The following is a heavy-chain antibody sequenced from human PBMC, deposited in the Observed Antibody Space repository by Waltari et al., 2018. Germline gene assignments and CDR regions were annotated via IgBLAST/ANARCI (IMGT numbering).Heavy chain of an antibody. D-gene: IGHD2-2*02. CDR3: ARTCISAACYMIY. CDR1: GYRFTSRG. V-gene: IGHV1-18*01. Sequence: QVQLVQSGGEMKEPGAAGKVSCKASGYRFTSRGINWVRQAPGQGLEWMGWVNTQNGSTNYAQNLQGRVTMTADTSTTTAYMELRSLKSDDTAIYYCARTCISAACYMIYWGQGTLVTVSA. CDR2: VNTQNGST. J-gene: IGHJ4*02.